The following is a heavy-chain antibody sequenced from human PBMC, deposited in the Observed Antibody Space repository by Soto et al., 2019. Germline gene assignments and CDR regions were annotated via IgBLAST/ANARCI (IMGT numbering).Heavy chain of an antibody. CDR3: ARCCDGLDV. J-gene: IGHJ6*02. V-gene: IGHV4-61*08. CDR2: LYYDGSA. CDR1: GGSVSSADHY. D-gene: IGHD2-21*01. Sequence: QVQLQESGPGLVKPSETLSLTCTVSGGSVSSADHYWSWIRLPPGKGLEWIGYLYYDGSAYYNPSLKSRVTISVDTAKNQFSLKMSSVTAADTAVYYCARCCDGLDVWGQGTTVTVSS.